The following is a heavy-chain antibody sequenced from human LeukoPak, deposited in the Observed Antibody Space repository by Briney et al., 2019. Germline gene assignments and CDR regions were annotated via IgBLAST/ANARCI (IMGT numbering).Heavy chain of an antibody. D-gene: IGHD1-20*01. CDR3: ASNLVSYYYYGRDV. J-gene: IGHJ6*02. CDR1: GGSFSGYY. Sequence: SSETLSLTCAVYGGSFSGYYWSWIRQPPGKGLEWIGEINHSGSTNYNPSLKSRVTISVDTSKNQFSLKLSSVTAADTAVYYCASNLVSYYYYGRDVWGQGTTVTVSS. CDR2: INHSGST. V-gene: IGHV4-34*01.